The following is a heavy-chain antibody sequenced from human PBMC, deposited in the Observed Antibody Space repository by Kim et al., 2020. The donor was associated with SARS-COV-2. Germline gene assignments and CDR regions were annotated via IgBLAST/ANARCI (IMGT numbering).Heavy chain of an antibody. Sequence: GSTLYADSVKGRFTISRDNSKNTLYLQMNSLRGEDTAVYYCAKDGWTFDIWGQGTMVTVSS. D-gene: IGHD2-15*01. J-gene: IGHJ3*02. V-gene: IGHV3-23*01. CDR2: GST. CDR3: AKDGWTFDI.